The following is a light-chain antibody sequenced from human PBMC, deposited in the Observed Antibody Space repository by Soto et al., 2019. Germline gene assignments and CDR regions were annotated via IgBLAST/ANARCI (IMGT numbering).Light chain of an antibody. Sequence: QSALTQPASVSGSPGQSITISCTGTSSDFNSYNYVSWYQQHPGKAPKLMIYEVSTRPSGISNRFSGSKSGNTASLTISGLQAEDEADYYRSSYTSSRTPVLFGGGTKLTVL. CDR2: EVS. V-gene: IGLV2-14*01. CDR1: SSDFNSYNY. CDR3: SSYTSSRTPVL. J-gene: IGLJ3*02.